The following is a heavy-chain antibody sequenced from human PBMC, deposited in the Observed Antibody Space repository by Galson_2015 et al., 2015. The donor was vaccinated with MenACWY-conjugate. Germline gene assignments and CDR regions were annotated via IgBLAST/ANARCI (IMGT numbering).Heavy chain of an antibody. V-gene: IGHV3-7*01. CDR3: ARAKEQWLSKTFDV. Sequence: SLRLSCATSGFTFSNSWMGWVRQAPGKGLEWVANIKHEGSGKFYVDSVKGRFIISRDNAKNSLYLQMDSLRAEDTAVYFCARAKEQWLSKTFDVWGQGTLATVSS. D-gene: IGHD6-19*01. CDR2: IKHEGSGK. J-gene: IGHJ3*01. CDR1: GFTFSNSW.